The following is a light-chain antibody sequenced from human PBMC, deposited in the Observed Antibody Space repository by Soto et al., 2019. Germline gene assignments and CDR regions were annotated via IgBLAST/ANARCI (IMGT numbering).Light chain of an antibody. Sequence: EIVLTQSPGTLSLSPGEGATLSCRASQSVSNNFLAWYQQKPGQAPRLLIYGASSRAPGIPDRFSGSGSGTDFTLAISGLEPEDFAVYYCHQYGSSPLSFGRGTKVEIK. CDR1: QSVSNNF. V-gene: IGKV3-20*01. J-gene: IGKJ4*01. CDR2: GAS. CDR3: HQYGSSPLS.